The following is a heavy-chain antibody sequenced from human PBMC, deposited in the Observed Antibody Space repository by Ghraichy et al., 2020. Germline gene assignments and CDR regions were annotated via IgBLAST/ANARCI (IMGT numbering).Heavy chain of an antibody. V-gene: IGHV4-34*01. CDR3: ASRSGGRYFDLDY. Sequence: SETLSLTCAVYGGSFSGYYWSWIRQPPGKGLEWIGEINHSGSTNYNPSLKSRVTISVDTSKNQFSLKLSSVTAADTAVYYCASRSGGRYFDLDYWGQGTLVTVSS. CDR1: GGSFSGYY. D-gene: IGHD3-9*01. J-gene: IGHJ4*02. CDR2: INHSGST.